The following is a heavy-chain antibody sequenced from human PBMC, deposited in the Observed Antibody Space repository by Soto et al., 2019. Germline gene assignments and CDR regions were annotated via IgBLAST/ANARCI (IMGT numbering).Heavy chain of an antibody. CDR1: GYTFNNYG. Sequence: QVQLVQSGAEVKKPGASVKVSCKASGYTFNNYGISWVRQAPGQGLEWMGWIGPYNGNTDHAQNFQGRVTMTTDTSTNTAYMELRSLRSDDTALYYCARCYCSVGSCYTCWHFDRWGRGTLVTVSS. J-gene: IGHJ2*01. D-gene: IGHD2-15*01. V-gene: IGHV1-18*01. CDR3: ARCYCSVGSCYTCWHFDR. CDR2: IGPYNGNT.